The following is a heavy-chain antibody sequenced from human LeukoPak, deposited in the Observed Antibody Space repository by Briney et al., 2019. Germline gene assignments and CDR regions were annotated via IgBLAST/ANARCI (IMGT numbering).Heavy chain of an antibody. CDR2: ISAYNGNT. CDR3: AREFPGIAVVGTAGSYSNWFDP. Sequence: ASVKVSYKASGYTFTSYGISWVRQAPGQGLEWMGWISAYNGNTSYAQKLQGRVTMTTDTSTSTAYMELRSLRSDDTAVYYCAREFPGIAVVGTAGSYSNWFDPWGQGTLVTVSS. V-gene: IGHV1-18*01. D-gene: IGHD6-19*01. J-gene: IGHJ5*02. CDR1: GYTFTSYG.